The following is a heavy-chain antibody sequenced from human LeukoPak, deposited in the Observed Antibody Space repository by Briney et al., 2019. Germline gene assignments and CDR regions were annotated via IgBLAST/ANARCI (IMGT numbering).Heavy chain of an antibody. D-gene: IGHD1-1*01. J-gene: IGHJ4*02. CDR2: IYYSGST. CDR1: GGSISSYY. Sequence: SETLSLTCTVSGGSISSYYWSWIRQPPGKGLEWIGYIYYSGSTNYNPSLKSRVTISVDTSKNQFSLKLSSVTAADTAVYYCARHSTASGYLNYIDYWGQGTLVTVSS. V-gene: IGHV4-59*08. CDR3: ARHSTASGYLNYIDY.